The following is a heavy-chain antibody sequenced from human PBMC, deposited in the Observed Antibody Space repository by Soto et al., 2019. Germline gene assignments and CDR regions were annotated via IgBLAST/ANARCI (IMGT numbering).Heavy chain of an antibody. CDR3: ARGERGYSYGVDY. J-gene: IGHJ4*02. V-gene: IGHV4-30-2*01. CDR2: IYHSGST. CDR1: GGSISSGGYS. D-gene: IGHD5-18*01. Sequence: SETLSLTCAVSGGSISSGGYSWSWIRQPPGKGLEWIGYIYHSGSTYYNPSLKSRVTISVDRSKNQFSLKLSSVTAADTAVYYCARGERGYSYGVDYWGQGTLVTVSS.